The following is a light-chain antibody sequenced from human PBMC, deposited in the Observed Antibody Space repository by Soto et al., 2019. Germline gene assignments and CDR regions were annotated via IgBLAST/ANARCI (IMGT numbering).Light chain of an antibody. Sequence: EIVMTQSPATLSVSPGERATLSCRASQSVGSDLAWYQQKPGQAPRLLIYGASTRATGIPARFSGSGSGTEFTLTISSLQSEDFVVYYCQQYNKWPPTFGQGTKVDIK. CDR3: QQYNKWPPT. V-gene: IGKV3-15*01. CDR2: GAS. CDR1: QSVGSD. J-gene: IGKJ1*01.